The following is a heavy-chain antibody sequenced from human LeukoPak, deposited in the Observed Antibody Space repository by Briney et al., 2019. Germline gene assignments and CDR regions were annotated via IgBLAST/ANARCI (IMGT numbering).Heavy chain of an antibody. CDR3: AKSPEYSSGWYYFDY. Sequence: GESLRLSCAASGFTFSSYAMSWVRQAPGKGLEWVSAISGSGGSTYYADSVKGRFTISRDNSKNTLYLQMNSLRAEDTAVYYCAKSPEYSSGWYYFDYWGQGTLVTVSS. D-gene: IGHD6-19*01. J-gene: IGHJ4*02. CDR1: GFTFSSYA. CDR2: ISGSGGST. V-gene: IGHV3-23*01.